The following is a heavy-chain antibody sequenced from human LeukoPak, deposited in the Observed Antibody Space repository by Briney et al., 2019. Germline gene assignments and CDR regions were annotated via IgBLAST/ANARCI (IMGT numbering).Heavy chain of an antibody. V-gene: IGHV1-69*13. Sequence: GASVKVSCKASGGTFSSYAISWVRQAPGQGLEWMGGIIPIFGTANYAQKFQGRVTITADESTSTAYMELSSLGSEDTAVYYCARPIAAAGYYYYYGMDVWGQGTTVTVSS. CDR2: IIPIFGTA. CDR1: GGTFSSYA. CDR3: ARPIAAAGYYYYYGMDV. J-gene: IGHJ6*02. D-gene: IGHD6-13*01.